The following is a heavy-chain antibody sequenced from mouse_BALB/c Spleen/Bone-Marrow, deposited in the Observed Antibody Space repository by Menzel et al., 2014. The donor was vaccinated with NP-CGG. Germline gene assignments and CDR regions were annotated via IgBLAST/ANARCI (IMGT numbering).Heavy chain of an antibody. V-gene: IGHV1S29*02. J-gene: IGHJ3*01. D-gene: IGHD2-14*01. CDR2: IYPYNGGA. CDR1: RYTFTDYN. Sequence: VQLKESGPELVKPGASVKISCKASRYTFTDYNMHWVKQSHGKSLEWIGYIYPYNGGAGYNQKFKSKATLTVDNSSSTAYMELRSLTSEDSAVYYCARGGDRYDDWFAYWGQGTLVTVSA. CDR3: ARGGDRYDDWFAY.